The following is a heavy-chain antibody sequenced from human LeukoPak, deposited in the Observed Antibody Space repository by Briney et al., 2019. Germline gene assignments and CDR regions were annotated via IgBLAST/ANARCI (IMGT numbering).Heavy chain of an antibody. Sequence: AAVKVSCKASRYTFTSYYMHWVRQAPGQGLEWMGIINPSGGSTSYAQKFQGRVTMTRDTSTSTVYMELSSLRSEDTAVYYCAISGYCGGDCYAFDIWGQGTMITVSS. CDR2: INPSGGST. CDR1: RYTFTSYY. CDR3: AISGYCGGDCYAFDI. V-gene: IGHV1-46*01. D-gene: IGHD2-21*02. J-gene: IGHJ3*02.